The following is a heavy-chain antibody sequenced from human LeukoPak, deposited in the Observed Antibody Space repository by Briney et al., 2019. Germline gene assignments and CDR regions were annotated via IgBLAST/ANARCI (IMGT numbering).Heavy chain of an antibody. J-gene: IGHJ4*02. Sequence: GGSLRLSCAASGFTFSSYAMSWVRQAPGKGLEWVSAISGSGGSTYYADSVKGRFTISRDNSKNTLYLQMNSLRAEDTAVYYCAKDQELYGSGSYYDYWGQGTLVTVSS. V-gene: IGHV3-23*01. CDR1: GFTFSSYA. CDR3: AKDQELYGSGSYYDY. CDR2: ISGSGGST. D-gene: IGHD3-10*01.